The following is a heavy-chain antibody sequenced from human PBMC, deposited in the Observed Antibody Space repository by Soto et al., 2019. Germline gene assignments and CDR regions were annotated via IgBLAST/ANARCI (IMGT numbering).Heavy chain of an antibody. CDR1: GGSISSDNYF. V-gene: IGHV4-31*03. J-gene: IGHJ3*02. CDR3: AMYVNVPVVADALDI. Sequence: QVQLEESGPGLVKPLQTLSLTCTVSGGSISSDNYFWSWIRQLPGKGREWIGYIYYKGSAYYNPSLQSRTTISVDTSRNHFSLMLTSVTAADRAVDYCAMYVNVPVVADALDIWGQGTMVTVSS. CDR2: IYYKGSA. D-gene: IGHD2-8*01.